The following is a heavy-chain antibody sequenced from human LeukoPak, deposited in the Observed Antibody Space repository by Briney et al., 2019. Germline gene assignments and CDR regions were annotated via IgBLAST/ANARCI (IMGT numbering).Heavy chain of an antibody. Sequence: ASVKVSCKASGYTFTSYGISWVRQAPGQGLEWMGWISAYNGNTNYAQKFQGRVTITADKSTSTAYMELSSLRSEDTAVYYCARDVVRSRGWFDPWGQGTLVTVSS. J-gene: IGHJ5*02. CDR1: GYTFTSYG. V-gene: IGHV1-18*01. CDR3: ARDVVRSRGWFDP. CDR2: ISAYNGNT. D-gene: IGHD6-6*01.